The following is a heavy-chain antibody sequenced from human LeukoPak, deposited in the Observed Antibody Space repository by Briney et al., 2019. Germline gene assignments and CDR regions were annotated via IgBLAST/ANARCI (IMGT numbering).Heavy chain of an antibody. CDR3: ASHKGSPLGAFDI. Sequence: GGSLRLSCAASGFTFSSYSMNWVRQAPGKGLEWVSSISSSSSYIYYADSVKGRFTISRDNAKNSLYLQMNSLRAEDTAVYYCASHKGSPLGAFDIWGQGTMVTVSS. CDR1: GFTFSSYS. CDR2: ISSSSSYI. J-gene: IGHJ3*02. V-gene: IGHV3-21*01. D-gene: IGHD3-16*01.